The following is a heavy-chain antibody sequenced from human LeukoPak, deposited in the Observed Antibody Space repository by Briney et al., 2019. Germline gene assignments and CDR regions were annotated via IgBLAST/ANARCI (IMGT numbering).Heavy chain of an antibody. CDR2: IYYSGST. CDR3: ARGRRGTIFGVVTSNGYLYYYYYMDV. Sequence: SETLSLTCTVSGGSISSYYWSWIRQPPGKGREWIGYIYYSGSTNYNPSLKSRVTISVDTSKNQFSLKLSSVTAADTAVYYCARGRRGTIFGVVTSNGYLYYYYYMDVWGKGTTVTVSS. CDR1: GGSISSYY. J-gene: IGHJ6*03. D-gene: IGHD3-3*01. V-gene: IGHV4-59*01.